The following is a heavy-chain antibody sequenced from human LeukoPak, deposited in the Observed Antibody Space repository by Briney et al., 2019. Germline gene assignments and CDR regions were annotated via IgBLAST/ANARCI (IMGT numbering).Heavy chain of an antibody. D-gene: IGHD1-26*01. CDR3: ARETPSGSGRAYDI. CDR2: INSDGSST. J-gene: IGHJ3*02. V-gene: IGHV3-74*01. CDR1: GFTFSSYA. Sequence: PGGSLRLSCAASGFTFSSYAMSWVRQAPGKGLVWVSRINSDGSSTSYADSVKGRFTISRDNAKNTLYVEMNSLRAEDTAVYFCARETPSGSGRAYDIWGQGTMVTVSS.